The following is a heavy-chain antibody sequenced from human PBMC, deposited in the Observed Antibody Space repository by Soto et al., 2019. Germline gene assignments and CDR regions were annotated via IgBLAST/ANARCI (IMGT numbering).Heavy chain of an antibody. CDR1: GYTFTSYA. D-gene: IGHD5-12*01. J-gene: IGHJ4*02. CDR2: INAGNGNT. Sequence: GASVKVSCEASGYTFTSYAMHWVRQAPGQRLEWMGWINAGNGNTKYSQKFQGRVTITRDTSASTAYMELSSLRSEDTAVYYCARGPLYSGYDYWGQGTLVTVSS. CDR3: ARGPLYSGYDY. V-gene: IGHV1-3*01.